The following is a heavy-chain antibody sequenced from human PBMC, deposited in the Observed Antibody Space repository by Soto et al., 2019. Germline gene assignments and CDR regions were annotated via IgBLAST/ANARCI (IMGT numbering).Heavy chain of an antibody. D-gene: IGHD2-2*01. V-gene: IGHV1-2*02. Sequence: ASVKVSCKASGYTFTGYYMHWVRQAPGQGLEWMGWINPNSGGTNYAQKFQGRVTMTRDTSISTAYMELSRRRSDDTAVYYCARGTIVVVPAAIWFDPWGQGTLVTVSS. CDR1: GYTFTGYY. J-gene: IGHJ5*02. CDR3: ARGTIVVVPAAIWFDP. CDR2: INPNSGGT.